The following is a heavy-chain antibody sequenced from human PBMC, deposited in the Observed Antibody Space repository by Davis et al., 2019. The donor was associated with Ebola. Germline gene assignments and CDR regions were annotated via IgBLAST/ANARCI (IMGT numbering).Heavy chain of an antibody. CDR3: ARAPNYDVLTGTSSYNFDY. D-gene: IGHD3-9*01. CDR2: ISGFNTNT. J-gene: IGHJ4*02. Sequence: SVKVSCKSSGYTFTSYGLVWVRQAPGLGLEWMGWISGFNTNTNFAQKFQGRVTVSKDTSTNTAYMDLRSPTSDDTAIYYCARAPNYDVLTGTSSYNFDYWGQGTLVTVSS. CDR1: GYTFTSYG. V-gene: IGHV1-18*04.